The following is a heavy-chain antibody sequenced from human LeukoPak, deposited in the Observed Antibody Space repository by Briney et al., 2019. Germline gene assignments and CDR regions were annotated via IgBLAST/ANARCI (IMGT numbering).Heavy chain of an antibody. J-gene: IGHJ4*02. Sequence: TGGSLSLSCAASGFTFSTYSLNWVRQAPGKGLEWVSSINSRATHMYYADSVKGRFHISRDNAKNSLYLQLNSLRAADAVVFYCVRVGSSIEFDTWGQRTLVTASS. D-gene: IGHD2-2*01. CDR1: GFTFSTYS. CDR2: INSRATHM. CDR3: VRVGSSIEFDT. V-gene: IGHV3-21*01.